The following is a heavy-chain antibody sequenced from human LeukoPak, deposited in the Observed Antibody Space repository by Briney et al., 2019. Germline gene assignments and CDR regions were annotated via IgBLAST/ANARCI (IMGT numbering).Heavy chain of an antibody. CDR1: GGSISSGGYS. CDR3: ARQLASTWIQLWSSSPTGAFDI. CDR2: IYHSGST. V-gene: IGHV4-30-2*01. D-gene: IGHD5-18*01. J-gene: IGHJ3*02. Sequence: PSETLSLTCAVSGGSISSGGYSWSWIRQPPGKGLEWIGYIYHSGSTYYNPSLKSRVTISVDRSKNQFSLKLSSVTAADTAVYYCARQLASTWIQLWSSSPTGAFDIWGQGTMVTVSS.